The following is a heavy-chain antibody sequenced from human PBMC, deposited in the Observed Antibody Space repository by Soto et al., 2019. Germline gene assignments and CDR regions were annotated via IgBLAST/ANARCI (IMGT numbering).Heavy chain of an antibody. D-gene: IGHD6-19*01. CDR3: ARGGEDKWLAFDF. Sequence: PXGILSLTCAVSSGCLNSTNWWSWVRQPPGKGLEWIGEIHHSGSTNYNPSLKSRVTISVAESANHFSLTLTSVTAADTAVYYCARGGEDKWLAFDFWGQGTLVTVSS. CDR2: IHHSGST. V-gene: IGHV4-4*02. CDR1: SGCLNSTNW. J-gene: IGHJ4*02.